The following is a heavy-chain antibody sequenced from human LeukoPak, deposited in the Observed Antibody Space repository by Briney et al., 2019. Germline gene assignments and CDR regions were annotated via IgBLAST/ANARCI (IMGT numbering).Heavy chain of an antibody. CDR1: GYTFTSYG. Sequence: ASVKVSCKASGYTFTSYGISWVRQAPGQGLEWMGWISAYNGNTNYAQKLQGRVTMTTDTSTSTAYMELSRLRSDDTAVYYCARGESDCSSTSCYRGIDYWGQGTLVTVSS. J-gene: IGHJ4*02. D-gene: IGHD2-2*02. CDR3: ARGESDCSSTSCYRGIDY. V-gene: IGHV1-18*01. CDR2: ISAYNGNT.